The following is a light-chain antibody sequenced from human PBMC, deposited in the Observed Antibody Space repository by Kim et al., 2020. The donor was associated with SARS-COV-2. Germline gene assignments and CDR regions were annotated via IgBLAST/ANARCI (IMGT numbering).Light chain of an antibody. CDR3: QQSYSTQT. Sequence: SASVGDRVTITCRASQSISSYLNWYQQKPGKAPELLIYAASSLQSGVPSRFSVSGSGTDFTLTISSLQPEDFATYYCQQSYSTQTFGQGTKVDIK. J-gene: IGKJ1*01. CDR1: QSISSY. CDR2: AAS. V-gene: IGKV1-39*01.